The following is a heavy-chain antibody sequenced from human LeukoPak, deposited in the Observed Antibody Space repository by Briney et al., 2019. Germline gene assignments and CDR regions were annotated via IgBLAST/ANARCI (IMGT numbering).Heavy chain of an antibody. CDR2: IWYDGSNK. V-gene: IGHV3-33*08. CDR1: GFTFSSYG. J-gene: IGHJ6*02. Sequence: PGGSLRLSCAASGFTFSSYGMHWVRQAPGKGLEWVAVIWYDGSNKYYADSVKGRFTISRDNSKNTLYLQMNSLRAEDTAVYYCARMSYYYYYYGMDVWGQGTTVTVSS. D-gene: IGHD1-26*01. CDR3: ARMSYYYYYYGMDV.